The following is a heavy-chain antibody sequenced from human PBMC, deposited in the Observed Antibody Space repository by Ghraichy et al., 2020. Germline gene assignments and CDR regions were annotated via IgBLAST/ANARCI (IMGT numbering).Heavy chain of an antibody. Sequence: GGSLRLSCAVSGFIVTTNHMSWVRQAPGKGLEWVSVIYSGGSTYYADSVKGRFTVSRDNSKNTLDLQMNSLRADDSAVYFCARGPTFRPGYFDPWGQGILVTVSS. J-gene: IGHJ5*02. CDR2: IYSGGST. CDR1: GFIVTTNH. V-gene: IGHV3-66*01. D-gene: IGHD5-12*01. CDR3: ARGPTFRPGYFDP.